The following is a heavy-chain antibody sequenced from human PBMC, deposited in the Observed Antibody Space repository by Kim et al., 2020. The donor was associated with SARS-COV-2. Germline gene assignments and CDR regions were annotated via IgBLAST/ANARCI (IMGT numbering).Heavy chain of an antibody. J-gene: IGHJ5*02. Sequence: ASVKVSCKASGYTFTSYGISWVRQAPGQGLEWMGWISAYNGNTNYAQKLQGRVTMTTDTSTSTAYMELRSLRSDDTAVYYCARGASKYSSGWYSWFDPWGQGTLVTVSS. CDR2: ISAYNGNT. V-gene: IGHV1-18*01. CDR3: ARGASKYSSGWYSWFDP. D-gene: IGHD6-19*01. CDR1: GYTFTSYG.